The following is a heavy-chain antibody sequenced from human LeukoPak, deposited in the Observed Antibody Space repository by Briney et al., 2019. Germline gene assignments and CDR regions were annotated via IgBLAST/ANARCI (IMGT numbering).Heavy chain of an antibody. CDR1: GGSISNSHYY. D-gene: IGHD1-26*01. Sequence: SETLSLTCSVSGGSISNSHYYWGWIRLPPGKGMEWIGTIYYSGSTNYNPSLKSRLTISVDTSKNQFSLKLSSVTAADTAVYYCARERRSGTYYYFDYWGQGTLVTVSS. V-gene: IGHV4-39*07. J-gene: IGHJ4*02. CDR2: IYYSGST. CDR3: ARERRSGTYYYFDY.